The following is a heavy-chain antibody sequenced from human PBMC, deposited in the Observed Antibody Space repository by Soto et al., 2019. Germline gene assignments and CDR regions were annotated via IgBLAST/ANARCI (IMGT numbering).Heavy chain of an antibody. V-gene: IGHV4-31*03. CDR3: ARFFRSHSGYDMRFDY. J-gene: IGHJ4*02. Sequence: QVQLQESGPGLVKPSQTLSLTCTVSGGAISSGGYYWSWIRQHPGKGLEWIGYIYYSRSTYYNPSLKSRVTISVDTSKNQFSPKLSSVTAAGTAVYYCARFFRSHSGYDMRFDYWGQGTLVTVSS. CDR1: GGAISSGGYY. D-gene: IGHD5-12*01. CDR2: IYYSRST.